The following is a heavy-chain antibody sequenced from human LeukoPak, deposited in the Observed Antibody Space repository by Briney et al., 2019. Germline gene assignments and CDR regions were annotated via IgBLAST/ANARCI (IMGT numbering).Heavy chain of an antibody. Sequence: GGSLRLSCAASGFTFSSYGMHWVRQAPGKGLEWVAFIRYDGSNKYYADSVKGRFTISRDNSKNTLYLQMNSLRAEDTAVYYCARCHIDYYDSSGYYPCYFDYWGQGTLVTVSS. CDR3: ARCHIDYYDSSGYYPCYFDY. CDR2: IRYDGSNK. V-gene: IGHV3-30*02. J-gene: IGHJ4*02. D-gene: IGHD3-22*01. CDR1: GFTFSSYG.